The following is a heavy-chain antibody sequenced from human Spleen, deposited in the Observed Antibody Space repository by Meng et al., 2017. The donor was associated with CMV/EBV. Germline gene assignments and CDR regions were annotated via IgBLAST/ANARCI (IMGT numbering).Heavy chain of an antibody. V-gene: IGHV3-23*01. J-gene: IGHJ3*02. Sequence: GESLKISCAASGFTFSSFAMTWVRQAPGKGLEWVSGITGSGLTTDYADSVKGRFTISRDNSRNTLYLQMNGLRVEDTAVYYCAKGPWPGELDAFDIWGQGTMVTVSS. CDR2: ITGSGLTT. D-gene: IGHD1-26*01. CDR3: AKGPWPGELDAFDI. CDR1: GFTFSSFA.